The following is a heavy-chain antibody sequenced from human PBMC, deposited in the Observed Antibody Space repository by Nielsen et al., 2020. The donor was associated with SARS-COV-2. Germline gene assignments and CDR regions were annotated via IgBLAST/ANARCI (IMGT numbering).Heavy chain of an antibody. CDR1: GFTFSTYS. J-gene: IGHJ6*02. V-gene: IGHV3-21*01. CDR3: ARDLGEMATIKFYYAMDV. CDR2: ISSSSSYI. D-gene: IGHD5-24*01. Sequence: GESLKISCAASGFTFSTYSMNWVRQAPGKGLEWVSSISSSSSYIYYADSVKGRFTISRDNSKNSLYLQMNSLRAEDTALYFCARDLGEMATIKFYYAMDVWGRGTTVTVSS.